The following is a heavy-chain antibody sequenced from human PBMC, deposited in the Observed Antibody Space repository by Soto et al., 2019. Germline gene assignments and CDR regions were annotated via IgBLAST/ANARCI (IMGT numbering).Heavy chain of an antibody. Sequence: VASVKVSCKASGYTFTSYYIHWVRQAPGQGLEWMGIINPSGGSTSYAQKFQGRVTMTRDTSTSTVYMELSSLRSEDTAMYYCARGHCTNGVCYGSESVEATDFDYWGQGTLVTVSS. CDR3: ARGHCTNGVCYGSESVEATDFDY. CDR1: GYTFTSYY. J-gene: IGHJ4*02. D-gene: IGHD2-8*01. CDR2: INPSGGST. V-gene: IGHV1-46*01.